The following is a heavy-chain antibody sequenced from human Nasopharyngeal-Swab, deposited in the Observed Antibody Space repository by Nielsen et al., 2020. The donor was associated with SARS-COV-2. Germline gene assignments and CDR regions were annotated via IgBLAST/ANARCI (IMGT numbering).Heavy chain of an antibody. CDR3: ARDSTGRGYCSSTSCYDLFGNYYYYGMDV. Sequence: ASVKVSCKAAGYTFTNYGISWVRQDPAEGLEWMGWISAYNGNTNYAQKLQGRVTVTTDTSTSTAYMELRSLRSDDTAVYYCARDSTGRGYCSSTSCYDLFGNYYYYGMDVWGQGTTVTVSS. CDR1: GYTFTNYG. CDR2: ISAYNGNT. J-gene: IGHJ6*02. V-gene: IGHV1-18*01. D-gene: IGHD2-2*01.